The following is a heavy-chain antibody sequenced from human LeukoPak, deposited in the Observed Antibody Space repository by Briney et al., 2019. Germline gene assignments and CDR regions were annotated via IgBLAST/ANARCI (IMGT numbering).Heavy chain of an antibody. CDR1: GGSISSGDYY. J-gene: IGHJ6*03. CDR3: ARSSIAAPYYYYYYMDV. D-gene: IGHD6-6*01. V-gene: IGHV4-30-4*08. CDR2: IYYSGST. Sequence: SQTLSLTCTVSGGSISSGDYYWSWIRQPPGKGLEWIGYIYYSGSTYYNPSLKSRVTISVDTSKNQFSLKLSSVTAADTAVYYCARSSIAAPYYYYYYMDVWGKGTTVTVS.